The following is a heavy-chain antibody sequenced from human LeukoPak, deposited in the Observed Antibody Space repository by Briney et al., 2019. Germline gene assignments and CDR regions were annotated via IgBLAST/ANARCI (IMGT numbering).Heavy chain of an antibody. CDR2: VSDNAGNT. CDR3: AKSDSPMGPFHAFYI. CDR1: GFTFSNYA. D-gene: IGHD2/OR15-2a*01. V-gene: IGHV3-23*01. Sequence: SGGSLRLSCAASGFTFSNYAMSWVRQAPGKGLEWVASVSDNAGNTYYANSVKGWFTISRDNSMDMLYLQMNRLRADDAATYYCAKSDSPMGPFHAFYIGGRGKMVTVSA. J-gene: IGHJ3*02.